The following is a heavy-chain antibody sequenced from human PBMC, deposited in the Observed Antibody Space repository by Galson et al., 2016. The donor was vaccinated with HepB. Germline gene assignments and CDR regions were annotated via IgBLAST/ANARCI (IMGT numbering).Heavy chain of an antibody. CDR3: AKGSDYYGWGSYPYYFDY. CDR2: ISGSETT. Sequence: SLRLSCAASGFTFSSYAMNWVRQAPGKGLEWVSTISGSETTPYADSMKGQFTISRDNSKNTLFLQMNSLRVEDMAVYYCAKGSDYYGWGSYPYYFDYWGQGTLVTVSS. J-gene: IGHJ4*02. V-gene: IGHV3-23*01. D-gene: IGHD3-10*01. CDR1: GFTFSSYA.